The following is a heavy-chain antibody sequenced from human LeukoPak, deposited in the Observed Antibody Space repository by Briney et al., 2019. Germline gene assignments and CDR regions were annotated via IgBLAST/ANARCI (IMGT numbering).Heavy chain of an antibody. V-gene: IGHV1-8*01. CDR2: MNPNSGNT. D-gene: IGHD3-10*01. CDR1: GYTFISYD. J-gene: IGHJ4*02. CDR3: ARGAGLLWFGESQVDFDY. Sequence: ASVKVSCKASGYTFISYDINWVRQATGQGLEWMGWMNPNSGNTGYAQKFQGRVTMTRNTSISTAYMELSSLRSEDTAVYYCARGAGLLWFGESQVDFDYWGQGTLVTVSS.